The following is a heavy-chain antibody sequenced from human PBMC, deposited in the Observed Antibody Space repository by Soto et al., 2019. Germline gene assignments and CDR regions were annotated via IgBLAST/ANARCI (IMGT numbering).Heavy chain of an antibody. D-gene: IGHD3-22*01. V-gene: IGHV3-23*01. Sequence: LRLSCAASGFTFSSYAMSWVRQAPGKGLEWVSAISGSGGSTYYADSVKGRFTISRDNSKNTLYLQMNSLRAEDTAVYYCAKLQHEYDSSGYWGQGTLVTVSS. CDR1: GFTFSSYA. CDR2: ISGSGGST. J-gene: IGHJ4*02. CDR3: AKLQHEYDSSGY.